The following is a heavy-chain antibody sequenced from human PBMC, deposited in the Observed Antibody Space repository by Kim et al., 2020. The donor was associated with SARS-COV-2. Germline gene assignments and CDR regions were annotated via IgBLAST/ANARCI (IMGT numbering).Heavy chain of an antibody. Sequence: AASVKGRFTVTRDNDKNILYLQMDSLRAEDTALYYCAKDHESSGWPTFDYWGQGTLVTVSS. CDR3: AKDHESSGWPTFDY. D-gene: IGHD3-22*01. V-gene: IGHV3-23*01. J-gene: IGHJ4*02.